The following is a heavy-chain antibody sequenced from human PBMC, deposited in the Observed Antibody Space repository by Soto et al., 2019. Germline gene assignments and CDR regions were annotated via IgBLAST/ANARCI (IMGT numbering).Heavy chain of an antibody. D-gene: IGHD2-2*01. CDR1: GFTFDDYA. V-gene: IGHV3-9*01. CDR3: AKGTWYQLLPFSYFDY. CDR2: IGWNSGSI. J-gene: IGHJ4*02. Sequence: EVQLVESGGGSVQPGRSLRLSCAASGFTFDDYAMHWVRQAPGKGLEWVSGIGWNSGSIGYADSVKGRFTISRDNAKNSLYLQMNSLRAEDTALYYCAKGTWYQLLPFSYFDYWGQGTLVTVSS.